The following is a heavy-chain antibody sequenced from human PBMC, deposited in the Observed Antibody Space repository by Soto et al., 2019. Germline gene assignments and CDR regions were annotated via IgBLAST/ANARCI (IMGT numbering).Heavy chain of an antibody. D-gene: IGHD1-20*01. Sequence: QCPSLTCPVSRGCISNGDYYWSWIRQPPGKGMEWIGYIYYSGSTYYNQSLKSRVTISVDTSKSLGSLKLSSVTAADTAEYYCARTLDNWNVDVPGSAFDIWGEGTMVTVSS. CDR2: IYYSGST. J-gene: IGHJ3*02. CDR1: RGCISNGDYY. V-gene: IGHV4-30-4*01. CDR3: ARTLDNWNVDVPGSAFDI.